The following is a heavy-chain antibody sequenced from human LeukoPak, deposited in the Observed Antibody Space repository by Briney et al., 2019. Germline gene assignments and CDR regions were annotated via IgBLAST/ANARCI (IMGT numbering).Heavy chain of an antibody. Sequence: SVKVSCKASGYTFTSYDINWVRQATGQGLEWMGWMNPNSGNTGYAQKFQGRVTITRNTSISTAYMELSSLRSEDTAVYYCARSGVPAAIQVGYYYYYMDVWGKGTTVTVSS. CDR1: GYTFTSYD. D-gene: IGHD2-2*02. CDR3: ARSGVPAAIQVGYYYYYMDV. J-gene: IGHJ6*03. CDR2: MNPNSGNT. V-gene: IGHV1-8*03.